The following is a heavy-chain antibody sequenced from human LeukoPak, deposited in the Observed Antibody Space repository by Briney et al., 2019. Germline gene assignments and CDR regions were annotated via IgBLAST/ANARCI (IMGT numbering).Heavy chain of an antibody. V-gene: IGHV5-51*01. CDR2: IYPGDSDT. CDR3: ASLSYYYGSGSYYPDPFDY. D-gene: IGHD3-10*01. CDR1: GYRFTSYW. Sequence: GESLKISFKGSGYRFTSYWIGWVRQMPGKGLEWMGIIYPGDSDTRYSPSFQGQVTISADKSISTAYLQWSSLKASDTAMYYCASLSYYYGSGSYYPDPFDYWGQGTLVTVSS. J-gene: IGHJ4*02.